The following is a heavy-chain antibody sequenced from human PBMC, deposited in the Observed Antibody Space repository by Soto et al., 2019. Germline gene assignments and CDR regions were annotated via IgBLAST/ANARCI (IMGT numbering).Heavy chain of an antibody. CDR1: GGSISSGGYY. Sequence: PSETLSLTCTFSGGSISSGGYYWSWIRQPPGKGLEWIGYIYYSGSTYYNPSLKSRVTISVDTSKNQFSLKLSSVTTADTAVYYCARDLRGDYFDYWGQGTLVTVS. CDR2: IYYSGST. V-gene: IGHV4-31*03. D-gene: IGHD3-16*01. CDR3: ARDLRGDYFDY. J-gene: IGHJ4*02.